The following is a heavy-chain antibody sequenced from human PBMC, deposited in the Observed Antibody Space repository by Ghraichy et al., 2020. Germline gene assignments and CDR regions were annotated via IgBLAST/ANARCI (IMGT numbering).Heavy chain of an antibody. D-gene: IGHD3-22*01. CDR1: GYSFTSYW. V-gene: IGHV5-51*01. Sequence: GESLNISCKGSGYSFTSYWIGWVRQMPGKGLEWMGIIYPGDSDTRYSPSFHGQVTISADKSISTAYLQWSSLKASDTAMYYCARRGGYDSSGPGDYYYGMDVWGQGTTVTVSS. CDR2: IYPGDSDT. J-gene: IGHJ6*02. CDR3: ARRGGYDSSGPGDYYYGMDV.